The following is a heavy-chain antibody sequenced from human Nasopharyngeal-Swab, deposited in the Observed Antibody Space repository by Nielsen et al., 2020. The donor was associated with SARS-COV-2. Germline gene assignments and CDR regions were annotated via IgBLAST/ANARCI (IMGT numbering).Heavy chain of an antibody. D-gene: IGHD1-1*01. Sequence: SVKVSCKASGFTFTSSAVQWVRQARGQRLEWIGWIVVGSGNTNYAQKFQEGVTITRDMSTSTAYMELSSLRSEDTAVYYCAADLARTTGTTNWGQGTLVTVSS. J-gene: IGHJ4*02. V-gene: IGHV1-58*01. CDR3: AADLARTTGTTN. CDR1: GFTFTSSA. CDR2: IVVGSGNT.